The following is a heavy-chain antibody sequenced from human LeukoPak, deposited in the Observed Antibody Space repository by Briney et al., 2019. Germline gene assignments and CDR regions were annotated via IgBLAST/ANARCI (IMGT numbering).Heavy chain of an antibody. CDR3: AREKSGGYITIFGVAKGALDY. CDR2: ISSSSSYI. Sequence: KPGGSLRLSCAASGFTFSSYSMNWVRQAPGKGLEWVSSISSSSSYIYYADSVKGRFTISRDNAKNSLYLQMNSLRAEDTAVYYCAREKSGGYITIFGVAKGALDYWGQGTLVTVSS. J-gene: IGHJ4*02. D-gene: IGHD3-3*01. CDR1: GFTFSSYS. V-gene: IGHV3-21*01.